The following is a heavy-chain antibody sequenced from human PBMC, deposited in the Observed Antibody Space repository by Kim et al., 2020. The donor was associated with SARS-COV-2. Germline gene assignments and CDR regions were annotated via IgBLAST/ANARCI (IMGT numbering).Heavy chain of an antibody. D-gene: IGHD5-18*01. V-gene: IGHV4-59*01. J-gene: IGHJ6*02. CDR3: ARDYVDTAMVFSYGMDV. CDR2: IYYSGST. Sequence: QPPGKGLEWIGYIYYSGSTNYNPSLKSRVTISVDTSKNQFSLKLSSVTAADTAVYYCARDYVDTAMVFSYGMDVWGQGTTVTVSS.